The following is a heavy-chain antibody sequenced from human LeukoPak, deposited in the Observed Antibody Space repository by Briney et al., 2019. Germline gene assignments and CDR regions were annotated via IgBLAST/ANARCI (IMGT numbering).Heavy chain of an antibody. J-gene: IGHJ3*02. CDR2: IIPIFGTA. CDR1: GGTFSSYA. V-gene: IGHV1-69*01. CDR3: ATSRRSGGSYLNDAFDI. Sequence: SVKVSCKASGGTFSSYAISWVRQAPGQGLEWMGGIIPIFGTANYAQKFQGRVTITADESTSTAYMELSSLRSEDTAVYYCATSRRSGGSYLNDAFDIWGQGTMVTVSS. D-gene: IGHD1-26*01.